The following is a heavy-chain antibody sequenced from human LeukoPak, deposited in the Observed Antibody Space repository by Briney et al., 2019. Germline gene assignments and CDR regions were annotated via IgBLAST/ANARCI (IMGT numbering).Heavy chain of an antibody. Sequence: PGGSLRLSCAASGFTFDDYAMHWVRQAPGKGLEWVSGISWNSGSIGYADSVKGRFTISRDKAKNSLYLQMNSLRAEDTALYYCAKDIGCSSTSCPQGFDYWGQGTLVTVSS. CDR2: ISWNSGSI. V-gene: IGHV3-9*01. CDR1: GFTFDDYA. D-gene: IGHD2-2*01. J-gene: IGHJ4*02. CDR3: AKDIGCSSTSCPQGFDY.